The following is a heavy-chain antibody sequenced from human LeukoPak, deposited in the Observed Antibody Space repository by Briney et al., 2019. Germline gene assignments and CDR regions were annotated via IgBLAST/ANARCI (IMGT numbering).Heavy chain of an antibody. J-gene: IGHJ6*03. Sequence: GASXKVSCEASGYTFTSYYMHWVRQAPGQGLEWMGWINPNSGGTNYAQKFQGRVTITRDTSISTAYMELSRLRSDDTAVYYCASFSSGLLRSYMDVWGKGTTVTVSS. CDR2: INPNSGGT. D-gene: IGHD2-15*01. CDR1: GYTFTSYY. V-gene: IGHV1-2*02. CDR3: ASFSSGLLRSYMDV.